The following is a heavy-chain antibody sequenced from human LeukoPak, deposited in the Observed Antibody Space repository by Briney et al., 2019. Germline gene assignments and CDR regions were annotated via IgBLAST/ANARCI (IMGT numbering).Heavy chain of an antibody. V-gene: IGHV4-34*01. D-gene: IGHD6-19*01. Sequence: SETLSLTCAVYGGSFSGYYWSWIRQPPGKGLEWIGEINHSGSTNYNPSLKSRVTISVDTSKNQFSLKLSSVTAADTAIYYCAREASSAWYYFDQWGQGTLVTVSS. CDR1: GGSFSGYY. J-gene: IGHJ4*02. CDR3: AREASSAWYYFDQ. CDR2: INHSGST.